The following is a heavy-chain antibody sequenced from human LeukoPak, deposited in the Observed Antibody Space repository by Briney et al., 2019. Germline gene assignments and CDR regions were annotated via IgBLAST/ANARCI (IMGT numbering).Heavy chain of an antibody. Sequence: PGGSLRLSCAASGFTFTSYAMTWVRQAPGKGQEWVSAISGSGGTTYYADSVKGRFTISRDNSKNTLYLQMNSLRAEDTAIYYCARRYYDSTGYYSLDYWGQGTLVTVSS. J-gene: IGHJ4*02. CDR3: ARRYYDSTGYYSLDY. CDR1: GFTFTSYA. V-gene: IGHV3-23*01. CDR2: ISGSGGTT. D-gene: IGHD3-22*01.